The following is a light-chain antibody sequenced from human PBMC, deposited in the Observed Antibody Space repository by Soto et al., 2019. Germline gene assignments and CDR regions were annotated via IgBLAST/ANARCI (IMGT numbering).Light chain of an antibody. CDR1: SSNIGSNT. CDR3: AAWDDSLNGVV. CDR2: SNN. V-gene: IGLV1-44*01. J-gene: IGLJ2*01. Sequence: QSVLTQPPSASGTPGQRVTISSSGSSSNIGSNTVNWYQQLPGTAPELLIYSNNQRPSGVPDRFSGSKSGTSASLAISGLQSEDEADYYCAAWDDSLNGVVFGGGTKVTVL.